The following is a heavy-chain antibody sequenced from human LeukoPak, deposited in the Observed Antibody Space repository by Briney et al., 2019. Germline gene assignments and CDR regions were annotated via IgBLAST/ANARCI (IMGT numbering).Heavy chain of an antibody. CDR2: IYYSGST. V-gene: IGHV4-31*03. J-gene: IGHJ4*02. CDR1: GGSISSGGYY. D-gene: IGHD3-22*01. Sequence: SETLSLTCTVSGGSISSGGYYWSWIRQHPGKGLEWIGYIYYSGSTYYNPSLKSRVTISVDTSKNQFSLKLSSATAADTAVYYCATNRDSSGYYVDYWGQGTLVTVSS. CDR3: ATNRDSSGYYVDY.